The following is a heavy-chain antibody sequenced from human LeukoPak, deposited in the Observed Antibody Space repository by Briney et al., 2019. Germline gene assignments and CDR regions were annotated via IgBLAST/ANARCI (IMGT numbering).Heavy chain of an antibody. D-gene: IGHD4-4*01. CDR3: TTGSSSAYYSNYYYYGMDV. Sequence: GGSLRLSCAASGFTFSNAWMSWVRQAPGKGLEWVGRIKGKTDGGTTDYAAPVKGRFTISRDDSKNTLYLQMNSLKTEDTAVYYCTTGSSSAYYSNYYYYGMDVWGQGTTVTVSS. CDR1: GFTFSNAW. CDR2: IKGKTDGGTT. J-gene: IGHJ6*02. V-gene: IGHV3-15*01.